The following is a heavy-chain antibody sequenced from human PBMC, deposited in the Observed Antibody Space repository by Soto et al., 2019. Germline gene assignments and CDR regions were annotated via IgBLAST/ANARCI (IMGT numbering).Heavy chain of an antibody. CDR2: IYSGGST. CDR1: GFTVSSNY. J-gene: IGHJ6*02. D-gene: IGHD2-8*01. Sequence: PGGSLRLSCAASGFTVSSNYMSCVRQAPGKGLEWVSVIYSGGSTYYADSVKGRFTISRDNSKNTLYLQMNSLRAEDTAVYYCARDGHCTNGVCYTGTDYYGMDVWGQGTTVTVSS. V-gene: IGHV3-53*01. CDR3: ARDGHCTNGVCYTGTDYYGMDV.